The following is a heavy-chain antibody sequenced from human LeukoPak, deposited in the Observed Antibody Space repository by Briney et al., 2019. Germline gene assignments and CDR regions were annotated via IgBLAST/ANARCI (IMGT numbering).Heavy chain of an antibody. D-gene: IGHD1-26*01. Sequence: GGSLRLSCAASGFTFSSYAMSWVRQAPGKGLEWVSAISGSGGSTYYADSVKGRFTISRDNSKNTLSLQMNSLRAEDTAVYYCAKDPAAGGATGYFDYWGQGTLVTVSS. CDR3: AKDPAAGGATGYFDY. CDR2: ISGSGGST. J-gene: IGHJ4*02. CDR1: GFTFSSYA. V-gene: IGHV3-23*01.